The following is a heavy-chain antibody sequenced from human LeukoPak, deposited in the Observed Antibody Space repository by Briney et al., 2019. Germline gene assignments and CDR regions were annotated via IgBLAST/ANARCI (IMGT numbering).Heavy chain of an antibody. Sequence: SETLSLTCTVSGGSISSYYWSWIRQPAGKGLEWIGRIYTSGSTNYNPSLKSRVTMSVDTSKNQFSLKLSSVTAADTAVYYCARASLTWRQLDDYYYYYGMDVWGQGTTVTVSS. V-gene: IGHV4-4*07. CDR2: IYTSGST. J-gene: IGHJ6*02. CDR1: GGSISSYY. D-gene: IGHD6-13*01. CDR3: ARASLTWRQLDDYYYYYGMDV.